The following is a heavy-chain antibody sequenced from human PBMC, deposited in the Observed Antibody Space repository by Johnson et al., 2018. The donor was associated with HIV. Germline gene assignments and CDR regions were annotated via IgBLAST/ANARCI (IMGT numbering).Heavy chain of an antibody. CDR2: IKQDGSEK. CDR3: ARCGYSNYWDFVDI. Sequence: MQLVESGGGFVQPGGSLRLSCAASGFTFSSYWMTWVRQAPGKGLEWVANIKQDGSEKYYVDSVKGRFTISRDNAKNSLYLQMNSVRAEDTAVYYCARCGYSNYWDFVDIWGQGTMVIVSS. D-gene: IGHD1-26*01. CDR1: GFTFSSYW. V-gene: IGHV3-7*01. J-gene: IGHJ3*02.